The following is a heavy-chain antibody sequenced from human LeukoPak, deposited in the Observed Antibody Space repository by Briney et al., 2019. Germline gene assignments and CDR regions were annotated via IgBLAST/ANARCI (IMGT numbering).Heavy chain of an antibody. D-gene: IGHD4-17*01. Sequence: GGSLRLSRAASGVTFSSYWMHWVRQAPGRGLVWVSRINSDGSSTSYADSVKGRFTISRDNAKHTLYLQMNSLRAEDTAVYYCARDPVTTVTTSDFDIWGQGTMVTVSS. CDR3: ARDPVTTVTTSDFDI. CDR1: GVTFSSYW. J-gene: IGHJ3*02. CDR2: INSDGSST. V-gene: IGHV3-74*01.